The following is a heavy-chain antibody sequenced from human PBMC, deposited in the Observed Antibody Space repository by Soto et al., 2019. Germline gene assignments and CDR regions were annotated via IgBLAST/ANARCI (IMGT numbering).Heavy chain of an antibody. Sequence: ASVKVSCKASGYTLTNYAISWVRQAPGQGPEWMGWINTYNGNSNYAQKFQGRVTMTTDTSTNSAYMELRSLTSDDTAVYYCARDCTGGSCFCIYWGQGTLVTVSS. J-gene: IGHJ4*02. CDR2: INTYNGNS. V-gene: IGHV1-18*01. CDR3: ARDCTGGSCFCIY. CDR1: GYTLTNYA. D-gene: IGHD2-15*01.